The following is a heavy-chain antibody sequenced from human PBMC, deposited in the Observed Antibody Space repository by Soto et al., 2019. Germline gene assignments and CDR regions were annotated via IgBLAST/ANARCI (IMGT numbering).Heavy chain of an antibody. CDR2: ITGSAGST. CDR1: GFTFSSYA. D-gene: IGHD5-12*01. CDR3: AEGRNRWLRFDLGY. V-gene: IGHV3-23*01. J-gene: IGHJ4*02. Sequence: EVQLLESGGGLVQPGGSLRLSCAASGFTFSSYAMSWVRQAPGKGLEWVSSITGSAGSTYYADSVKGRFTISRDNSKNTLYLKMNSRRVEDTAVYYCAEGRNRWLRFDLGYWGQGTLVTVSS.